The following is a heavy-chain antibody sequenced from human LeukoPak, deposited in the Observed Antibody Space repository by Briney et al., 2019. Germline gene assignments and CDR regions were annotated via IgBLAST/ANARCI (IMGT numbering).Heavy chain of an antibody. Sequence: PGGSLRLSCAASGFTFSSYSMNWVRQAPGKGLEWVSSISSSSSYIYYADSVKGRFTISRDNAKNSLYLQMNSLRAEDTAVYYCASLTLILSGYYGGGQGTLVTVSS. V-gene: IGHV3-21*01. CDR1: GFTFSSYS. CDR2: ISSSSSYI. CDR3: ASLTLILSGYYG. J-gene: IGHJ4*02. D-gene: IGHD3-9*01.